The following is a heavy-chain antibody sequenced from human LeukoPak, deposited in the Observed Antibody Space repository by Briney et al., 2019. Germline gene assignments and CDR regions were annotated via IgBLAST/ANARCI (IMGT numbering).Heavy chain of an antibody. CDR1: GFTFSSYE. D-gene: IGHD3-10*01. CDR3: AKDHQKYYYGSGSSDY. CDR2: ISSSGSTI. J-gene: IGHJ4*02. Sequence: PGGSLRLSCAASGFTFSSYEMNWVRQAPGKGLEWVSYISSSGSTIYYADSVKGRFTISRDNAKNSLYLQMNSLRAEDTAVYYCAKDHQKYYYGSGSSDYWGQGTLVTVSS. V-gene: IGHV3-48*03.